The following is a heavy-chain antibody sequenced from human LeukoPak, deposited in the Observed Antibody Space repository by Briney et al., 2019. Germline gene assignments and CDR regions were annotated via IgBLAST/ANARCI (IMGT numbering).Heavy chain of an antibody. D-gene: IGHD2-8*01. J-gene: IGHJ4*02. Sequence: PGGSLRLSCAASGFTFSTYAMSWVRQAPGKGLEWVSAISGSGGTTYYADSVKGRFTIYRDNSKNTLYLQMNSLRAEDTAVYYCAKEAYCTNGVCPYYFDYWGQGTLVTVSS. V-gene: IGHV3-23*01. CDR1: GFTFSTYA. CDR3: AKEAYCTNGVCPYYFDY. CDR2: ISGSGGTT.